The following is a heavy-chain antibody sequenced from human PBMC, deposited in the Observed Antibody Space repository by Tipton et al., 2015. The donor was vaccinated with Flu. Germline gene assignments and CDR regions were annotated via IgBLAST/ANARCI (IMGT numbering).Heavy chain of an antibody. V-gene: IGHV4-59*01. CDR3: ARVLAGHFGEGYFFDY. CDR1: GGSISSYY. Sequence: LRLSCTVSGGSISSYYWSWIRQPPGKGLEWIGYIYSSGSTTYNPSLKSRVSMSADTSMNQFSLRLNSMTAADTAIYYCARVLAGHFGEGYFFDYWGQGALVTDSS. J-gene: IGHJ4*02. D-gene: IGHD3-10*01. CDR2: IYSSGST.